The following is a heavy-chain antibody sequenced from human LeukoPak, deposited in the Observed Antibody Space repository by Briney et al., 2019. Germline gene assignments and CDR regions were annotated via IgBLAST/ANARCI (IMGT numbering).Heavy chain of an antibody. CDR1: GGSISSSSYY. V-gene: IGHV4-39*01. CDR2: IYYSGST. J-gene: IGHJ4*02. Sequence: SETLSLTCTVSGGSISSSSYYWGWIRQPPGKGLEWIGSIYYSGSTYYNPSLKSRVAISVDTSKNQFSLKLSSVTAADTAVYYCASWGFSRSYYKNYWGQGTLVTVSS. CDR3: ASWGFSRSYYKNY. D-gene: IGHD1-26*01.